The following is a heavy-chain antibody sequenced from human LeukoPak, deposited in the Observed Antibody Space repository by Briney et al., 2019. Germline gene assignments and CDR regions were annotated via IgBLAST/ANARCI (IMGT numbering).Heavy chain of an antibody. V-gene: IGHV4-30-2*01. CDR1: GGSISSGGYS. CDR2: IYHSGST. Sequence: SQTLSLPCAVSGGSISSGGYSWSWIRQPPGKGLEWIGYIYHSGSTYYNPSHKSRVTISVDRSKNQFSLKLSSVTAADTAVYYCARGSIAARRGDWFDPWGQGTLVTVSS. CDR3: ARGSIAARRGDWFDP. D-gene: IGHD6-6*01. J-gene: IGHJ5*02.